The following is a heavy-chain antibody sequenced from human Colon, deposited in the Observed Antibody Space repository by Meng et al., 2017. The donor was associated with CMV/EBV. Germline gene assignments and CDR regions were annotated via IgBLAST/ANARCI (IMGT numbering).Heavy chain of an antibody. J-gene: IGHJ6*02. CDR3: ARGVYGMDV. CDR2: IYSGGST. V-gene: IGHV3-66*02. CDR1: GFTVSSNY. Sequence: GESLITSCAASGFTVSSNYMRWVRQAPGKGLEWVSVIYSGGSTYYADSVKGRFTISRDNSKNTLYLQMNSLRAEDTAVYYCARGVYGMDVWGQGTTVTVSS.